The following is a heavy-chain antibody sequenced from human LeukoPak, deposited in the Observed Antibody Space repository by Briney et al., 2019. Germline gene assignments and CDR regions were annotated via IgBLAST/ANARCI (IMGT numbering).Heavy chain of an antibody. Sequence: PGGSLRLSCAASGFSFSSYSMNWVRNPPGQGLEWVSSISSASTYIYYADAVKGRFTISRDNDNDLPALKVSNLRAKDTAVYYWAREICCSTSFDYWGKGTMVTVSS. J-gene: IGHJ4*02. CDR3: AREICCSTSFDY. CDR1: GFSFSSYS. V-gene: IGHV3-21*01. CDR2: ISSASTYI. D-gene: IGHD2-2*01.